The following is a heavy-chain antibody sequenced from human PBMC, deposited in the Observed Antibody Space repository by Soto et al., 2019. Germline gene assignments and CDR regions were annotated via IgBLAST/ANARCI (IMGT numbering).Heavy chain of an antibody. D-gene: IGHD6-13*01. CDR1: GFPFSSFG. CDR3: ARDPSSIAAAGRFDY. CDR2: IWYDGSNK. Sequence: SGFPFSSFGMHWVRQAPGKGLEWVAVIWYDGSNKYYADSVKGRFTFSRDNSKNTLYLQMNNLRAEDTAVYYCARDPSSIAAAGRFDYWGQGTLVSVFS. V-gene: IGHV3-33*01. J-gene: IGHJ4*02.